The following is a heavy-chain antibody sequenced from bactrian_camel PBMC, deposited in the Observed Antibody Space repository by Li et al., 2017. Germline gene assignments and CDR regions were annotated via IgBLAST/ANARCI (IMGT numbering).Heavy chain of an antibody. J-gene: IGHJ4*01. Sequence: HVQMVESGGGSVQAGGSLRLSCAASGFTYSSYCMAWFRQAPGKEREGVAQIERSGATRYVDSVKGRFTISRDNAKNALYLQMNNLNPEDTAMYYCAAGRQGFGCAFERPYNYWGQGTQVTVS. V-gene: IGHV3S26*01. CDR3: AAGRQGFGCAFERPYNY. D-gene: IGHD1*01. CDR1: GFTYSSYC. CDR2: IERSGAT.